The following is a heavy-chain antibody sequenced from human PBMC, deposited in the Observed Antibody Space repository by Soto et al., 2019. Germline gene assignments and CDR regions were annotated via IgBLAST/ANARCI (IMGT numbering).Heavy chain of an antibody. V-gene: IGHV4-30-2*01. J-gene: IGHJ3*02. CDR2: IYHSGST. Sequence: QLQLQESGSGLVTPSQTLSLTCAVSGGSISSGGYSWNWIRQPPGKGLEWIGNIYHSGSTYYNASLKSRVTISVDRSKHQFSLKLSSVTAADTAVYYCGRGDYANAFDIWGQGTMVTVSS. D-gene: IGHD4-17*01. CDR1: GGSISSGGYS. CDR3: GRGDYANAFDI.